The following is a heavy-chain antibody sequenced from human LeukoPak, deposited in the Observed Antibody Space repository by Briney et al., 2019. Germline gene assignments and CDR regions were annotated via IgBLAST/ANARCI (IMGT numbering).Heavy chain of an antibody. V-gene: IGHV3-9*01. CDR1: GFTFDDYA. CDR2: ISWNSGSI. D-gene: IGHD1-14*01. Sequence: PGGSLRLSSLASGFTFDDYAMHWVRQAPGKGLEWVSGISWNSGSIGYADSVKGRFTISRDNAKNSLYLQMNSLRAEDTALYYCAKDIATGNRLYYFDYWGQGTLVTVSS. J-gene: IGHJ4*02. CDR3: AKDIATGNRLYYFDY.